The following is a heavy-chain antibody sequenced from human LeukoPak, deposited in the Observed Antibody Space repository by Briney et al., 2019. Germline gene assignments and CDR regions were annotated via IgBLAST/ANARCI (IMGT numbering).Heavy chain of an antibody. CDR2: INHSGST. Sequence: SETLSLTCAVYGGSFSGYYWSWIRQPPGKGLEWIGEINHSGSTNYNPSLKSRVTISVDTSKNQFSLKLSSVTAADTAVYYCARGDSSGWYPASSYSFDYWGQGTLVTVSS. V-gene: IGHV4-34*01. CDR3: ARGDSSGWYPASSYSFDY. J-gene: IGHJ4*02. D-gene: IGHD6-19*01. CDR1: GGSFSGYY.